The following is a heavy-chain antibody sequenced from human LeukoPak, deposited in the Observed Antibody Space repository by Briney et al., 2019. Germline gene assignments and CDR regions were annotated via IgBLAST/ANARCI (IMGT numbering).Heavy chain of an antibody. CDR1: GGSISIYY. D-gene: IGHD5-18*01. CDR2: IYYSGST. J-gene: IGHJ3*02. V-gene: IGHV4-59*08. CDR3: ARPAKANAFDI. Sequence: SETLSLTCTVSGGSISIYYWSWIRQPPGKGLEWIGYIYYSGSTNYNPSLKSRVTISVDTSKNQFSLKLSSVTAADTAVYYCARPAKANAFDIWGQGTMVTVSS.